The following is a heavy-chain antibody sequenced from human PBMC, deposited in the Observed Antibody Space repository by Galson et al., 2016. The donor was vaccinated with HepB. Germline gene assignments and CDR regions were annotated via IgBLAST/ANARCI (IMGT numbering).Heavy chain of an antibody. CDR2: IWHDGSNK. CDR1: GFTFSRYG. CDR3: ARGACSSSSCYYFEY. J-gene: IGHJ4*02. D-gene: IGHD2-15*01. Sequence: SLRLSCAASGFTFSRYGIHWVRHVPGKGLEWVAVIWHDGSNKYYGDSVKGRFSISRDNSKNTLDLQMNSLRAEDSALYFCARGACSSSSCYYFEYWGQGALVTVSS. V-gene: IGHV3-33*01.